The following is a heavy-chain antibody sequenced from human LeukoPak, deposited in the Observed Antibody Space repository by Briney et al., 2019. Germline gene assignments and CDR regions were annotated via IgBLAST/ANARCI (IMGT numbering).Heavy chain of an antibody. CDR2: IYSSGHT. J-gene: IGHJ4*02. V-gene: IGHV3-53*01. Sequence: GGSLRLSCAASGFTVSANYMNWVRQAPGKGLEWVSVIYSSGHTYYSDSVKGRFTISRDNSKNTLYLQMNSLRADDTAVYYCVRGPGLWELLDGIDYWGQGTLVTVSS. D-gene: IGHD1-26*01. CDR1: GFTVSANY. CDR3: VRGPGLWELLDGIDY.